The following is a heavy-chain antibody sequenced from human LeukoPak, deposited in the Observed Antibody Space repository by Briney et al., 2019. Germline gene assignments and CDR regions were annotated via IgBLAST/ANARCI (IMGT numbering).Heavy chain of an antibody. CDR3: ARALSSGWYTGYYYYGMDV. Sequence: ASVKVSCKASGDTFTTYDINWVRQATGQGLEWMGWINPNSGNTGYAQKFQGRVTMTRNTSISTAYMELSSLRSEDTAVYYCARALSSGWYTGYYYYGMDVWGQGTTVTVSS. CDR1: GDTFTTYD. D-gene: IGHD6-19*01. CDR2: INPNSGNT. V-gene: IGHV1-8*01. J-gene: IGHJ6*02.